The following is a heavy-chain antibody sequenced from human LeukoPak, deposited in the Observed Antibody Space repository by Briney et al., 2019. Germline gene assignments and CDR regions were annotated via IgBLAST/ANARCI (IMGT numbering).Heavy chain of an antibody. D-gene: IGHD3-16*01. CDR1: VFTLSSHS. CDR2: IISSSSYI. CDR3: ARSDGGGAGY. V-gene: IGHV3-21*01. J-gene: IGHJ4*02. Sequence: GGSLRLSCAASVFTLSSHSMNWVRQAPGKGREWVSSIISSSSYIYYADSVKRRFTISSDNTKNSLYLQMNSLRAEDTAVYYCARSDGGGAGYWGEGTLVTVSS.